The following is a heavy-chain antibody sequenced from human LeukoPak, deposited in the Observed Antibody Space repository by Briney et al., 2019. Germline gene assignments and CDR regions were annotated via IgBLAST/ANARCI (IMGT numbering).Heavy chain of an antibody. CDR1: GGSIASSNYY. Sequence: PSETLSLTCTVSGGSIASSNYYWGWIRQPPGKGLERIGSIYYSGTTYYNPSLKSRVTISVDTSKNQFSLKLSSVTAADTAVYYCARHPVIWPQYPSWGQGTLVTVSS. CDR3: ARHPVIWPQYPS. D-gene: IGHD5-24*01. CDR2: IYYSGTT. J-gene: IGHJ5*02. V-gene: IGHV4-39*01.